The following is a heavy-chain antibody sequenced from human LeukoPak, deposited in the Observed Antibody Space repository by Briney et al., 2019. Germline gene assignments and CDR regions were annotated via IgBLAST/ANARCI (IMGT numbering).Heavy chain of an antibody. CDR1: EFTFSAYW. V-gene: IGHV3-7*01. CDR2: INQDGSEK. D-gene: IGHD1-26*01. J-gene: IGHJ4*02. CDR3: ARDWMEGATFEVQGPVDY. Sequence: GGSLRLSCAASEFTFSAYWMTWVRQAPGKGLEWVANINQDGSEKYYVDSVKGRITISRDNAKKSLYLQMNSLRAEDTAVYYCARDWMEGATFEVQGPVDYWGQGTLVTVAS.